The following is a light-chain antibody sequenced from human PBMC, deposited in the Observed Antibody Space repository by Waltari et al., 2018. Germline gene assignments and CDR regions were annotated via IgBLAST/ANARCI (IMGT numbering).Light chain of an antibody. CDR2: EVS. Sequence: QSALTQPPSASGSPGQSVTLSCTGTSSDAGAYNYVSWYQQNPDKAPKLVIYEVSKRPSGVPDRFSGSKSGNTASLTVSGLQAEDEADYYCSSYAGSDNYVFGSGTKVTVL. CDR1: SSDAGAYNY. V-gene: IGLV2-8*01. J-gene: IGLJ1*01. CDR3: SSYAGSDNYV.